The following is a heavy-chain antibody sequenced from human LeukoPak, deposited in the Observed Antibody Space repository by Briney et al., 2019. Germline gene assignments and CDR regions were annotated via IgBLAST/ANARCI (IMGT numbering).Heavy chain of an antibody. CDR1: GYTFTSYG. CDR2: ISAYNGNT. D-gene: IGHD2-2*01. Sequence: ASVKVSCKASGYTFTSYGISWVRQAPGQGLEWMGWISAYNGNTNYAQKLQGRVTMTTDTSTSTAYMELRSLRSDDTAVYYCARDGTVVVPAAINFDYWGQGTLVTVSS. CDR3: ARDGTVVVPAAINFDY. V-gene: IGHV1-18*01. J-gene: IGHJ4*02.